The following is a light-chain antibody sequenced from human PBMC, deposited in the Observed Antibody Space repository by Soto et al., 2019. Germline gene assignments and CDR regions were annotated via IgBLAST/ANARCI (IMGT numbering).Light chain of an antibody. CDR3: HQYETSPET. J-gene: IGKJ1*01. V-gene: IGKV3-20*01. CDR2: GAS. CDR1: QSIRTN. Sequence: EIVLTQSPGTVSLSPGDTATLSCRASQSIRTNLGWYQQKPGQAPRLLIYGASSRATGIPDRFSGSGSGTDFTLTINRLEPEDFAAYYCHQYETSPETFGQGTKVQIK.